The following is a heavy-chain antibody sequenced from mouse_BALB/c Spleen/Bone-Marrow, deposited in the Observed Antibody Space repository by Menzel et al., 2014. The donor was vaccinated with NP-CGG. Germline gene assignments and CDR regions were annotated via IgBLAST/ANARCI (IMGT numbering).Heavy chain of an antibody. CDR1: GYTFTNYW. Sequence: QVQLQQSGAELVKPGASVKLSCKASGYTFTNYWMHWVKQRPGQGLEWIGEIDPPDSYSNYNQNFKGKATLTVDKSSSTAYMQLTSLTSEVSAVYYCARGVVYYYAMDYWGQGTSVTVSS. J-gene: IGHJ4*01. CDR2: IDPPDSYS. CDR3: ARGVVYYYAMDY. V-gene: IGHV1-69*02.